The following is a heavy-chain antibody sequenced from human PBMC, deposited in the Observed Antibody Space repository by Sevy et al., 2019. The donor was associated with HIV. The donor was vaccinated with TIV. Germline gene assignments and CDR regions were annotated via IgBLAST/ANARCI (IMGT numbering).Heavy chain of an antibody. Sequence: GGSLRLSCAASGFTFSSYSMNRVRQAPGKGLEWVSSISSSNNYIYYADSLKGRFTISRDNAKNSLYLQMNSLRAEDTAVYYCARDLREYSSSSKYYFDYWGQGILVTVSS. CDR2: ISSSNNYI. D-gene: IGHD6-6*01. V-gene: IGHV3-21*01. CDR3: ARDLREYSSSSKYYFDY. CDR1: GFTFSSYS. J-gene: IGHJ4*02.